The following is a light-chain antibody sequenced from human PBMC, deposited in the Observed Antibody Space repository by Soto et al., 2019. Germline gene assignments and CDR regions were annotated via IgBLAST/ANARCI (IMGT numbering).Light chain of an antibody. V-gene: IGKV1D-16*01. CDR2: AAS. CDR1: QGISSW. Sequence: EIQITQTKSSLSASVGDRFTITCLASQGISSWLACYQQKPEKAPKSLIYAASSLQSGVPSRFSGSGSGTDFTLTISSLQPEDFATYYCQQSYNIPRTFGQVRLLEIK. J-gene: IGKJ5*01. CDR3: QQSYNIPRT.